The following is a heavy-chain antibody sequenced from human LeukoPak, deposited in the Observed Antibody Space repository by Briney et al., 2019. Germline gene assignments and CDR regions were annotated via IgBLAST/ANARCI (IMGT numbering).Heavy chain of an antibody. V-gene: IGHV3-48*03. CDR1: GFTFSSYE. Sequence: GGSLRLSCAASGFTFSSYEMNWVRQAPGKGLEWVSYISSSGSTIYYADSVKGRFTISRDNAKNSLYLQMNGLRAEDTAVYYCAREARQTAAPDYWGQGTLVTVSS. CDR2: ISSSGSTI. D-gene: IGHD2-2*01. J-gene: IGHJ4*02. CDR3: AREARQTAAPDY.